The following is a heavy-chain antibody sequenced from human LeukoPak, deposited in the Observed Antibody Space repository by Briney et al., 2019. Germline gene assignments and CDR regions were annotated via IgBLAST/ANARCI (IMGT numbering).Heavy chain of an antibody. Sequence: GGSVRLSCVASGFTFSDYCTHWARHAPGKWLEWLAVIPYDGDNTYYADSVTGPFTISRDNSKNTLYIQMNSFTAADSAVYYCARVASVGSCYSCWFDPWGQGTLVTVSS. CDR3: ARVASVGSCYSCWFDP. CDR1: GFTFSDYC. J-gene: IGHJ5*02. CDR2: IPYDGDNT. V-gene: IGHV3-30*03. D-gene: IGHD2-15*01.